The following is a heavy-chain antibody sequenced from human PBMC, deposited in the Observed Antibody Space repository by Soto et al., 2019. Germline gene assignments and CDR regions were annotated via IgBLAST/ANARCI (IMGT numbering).Heavy chain of an antibody. Sequence: GGSLRLSCTASGFTFGDYAMSWVRQAPGKGLEWVGFIRSKAYGGTTEYAASVKGRFTISRDDSKSIAYLQMNSLKTEDTAVYYCTRCGGDCYLDYWGQGTLVTVSS. CDR1: GFTFGDYA. D-gene: IGHD2-21*02. V-gene: IGHV3-49*04. CDR2: IRSKAYGGTT. CDR3: TRCGGDCYLDY. J-gene: IGHJ4*02.